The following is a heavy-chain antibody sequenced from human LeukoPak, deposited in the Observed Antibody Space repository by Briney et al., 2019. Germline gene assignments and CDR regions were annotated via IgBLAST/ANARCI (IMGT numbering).Heavy chain of an antibody. Sequence: FTIXXYGXXXVRXAPXKGXXXXXGINXXGGSTVYADSVKGRFTISRDNAKNSLYLQMNSLRAEDTALYYCARGGKAMVTLSYYYYYMDVWGKGTTVTVSS. D-gene: IGHD5-18*01. CDR2: INXXGGST. V-gene: IGHV3-20*03. CDR3: ARGGKAMVTLSYYYYYMDV. J-gene: IGHJ6*03. CDR1: FTIXXYG.